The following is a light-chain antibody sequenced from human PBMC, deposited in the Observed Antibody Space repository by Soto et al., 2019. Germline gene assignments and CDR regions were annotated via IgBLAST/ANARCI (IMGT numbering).Light chain of an antibody. J-gene: IGKJ1*01. V-gene: IGKV3-15*01. CDR1: QGVTTN. CDR3: LQYNNWWT. Sequence: DIVMTQSPDTLSVSPGERATLTCRAGQGVTTNFAWYQQKPGRSPRLLIYGASTRAIGIPARFSGSGSGTEFTLTISSLQSEDFAVYYCLQYNNWWTFGQGTKVDIK. CDR2: GAS.